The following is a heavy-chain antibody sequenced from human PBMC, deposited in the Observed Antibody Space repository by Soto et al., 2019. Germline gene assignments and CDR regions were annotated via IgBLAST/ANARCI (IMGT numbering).Heavy chain of an antibody. Sequence: QVQLVQSGAEVKKPGASVKVSCRTSGYIFTSHDINWVRQATGQGFEWMGCMNPNSGNTGYAQKFQGRVTMTRDTSIGTAYMELSSIRSEDTAIYYCVRNLNGFDPWGQGTLVTVSS. J-gene: IGHJ5*02. V-gene: IGHV1-8*02. CDR1: GYIFTSHD. CDR3: VRNLNGFDP. CDR2: MNPNSGNT.